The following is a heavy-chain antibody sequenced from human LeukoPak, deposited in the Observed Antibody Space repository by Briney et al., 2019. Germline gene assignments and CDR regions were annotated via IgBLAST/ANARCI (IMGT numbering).Heavy chain of an antibody. CDR2: IYTSGST. CDR1: GGSISSYY. CDR3: ARGPYYFGSGSSYNRFNVVY. D-gene: IGHD3-10*01. V-gene: IGHV4-4*07. Sequence: SETLSLTCTVSGGSISSYYWSWIRQPAGKGLEWIGRIYTSGSTNYNPSLKSRVTMSADTSKNQFSLKLSSVTAADTAVYYCARGPYYFGSGSSYNRFNVVYWGQGTLVTVSS. J-gene: IGHJ4*02.